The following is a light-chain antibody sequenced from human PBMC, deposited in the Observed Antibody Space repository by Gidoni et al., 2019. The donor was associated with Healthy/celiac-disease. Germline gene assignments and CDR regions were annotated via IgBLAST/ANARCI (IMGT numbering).Light chain of an antibody. CDR3: HQRSNWPLT. V-gene: IGKV3-11*01. CDR2: DAS. CDR1: QSVSSY. Sequence: EIVLTQSPATLSLSPGDRATLSCRASQSVSSYLAWYQQTPGQAPRLLIYDASNRSTGIPARFSGSGSGTAFTLTISSLEPEDFAVYYCHQRSNWPLTFGGGTKVEIK. J-gene: IGKJ4*01.